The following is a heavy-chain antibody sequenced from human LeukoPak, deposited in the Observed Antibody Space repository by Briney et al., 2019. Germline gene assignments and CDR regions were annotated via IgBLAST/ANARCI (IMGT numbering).Heavy chain of an antibody. V-gene: IGHV3-74*01. Sequence: GGSLRLSCAASEFTFSSYWMHWVRQAPGKGLVWVSRINSDGSDTSYADSVKGRFTISRDNAKNTLYLQMNSLGAGDTAVYYCTRGDFYVGAQDYWGQGTLVAVSS. CDR3: TRGDFYVGAQDY. CDR2: INSDGSDT. CDR1: EFTFSSYW. D-gene: IGHD1-26*01. J-gene: IGHJ4*02.